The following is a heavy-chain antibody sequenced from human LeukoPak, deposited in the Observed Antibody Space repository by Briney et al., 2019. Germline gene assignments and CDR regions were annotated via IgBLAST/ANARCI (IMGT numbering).Heavy chain of an antibody. V-gene: IGHV3-30-3*01. CDR2: ISYDGSTQ. Sequence: PGGSLRLSCTASGFTSRNYAMHWVRQAPGKGLEWVTVISYDGSTQYYADSVKGRFTISRDNSRNTLYLQMNSLRVEDTAVFYCARDGYDMLTGYYAYHFDYWGQGTLVTVSS. D-gene: IGHD3-9*01. CDR3: ARDGYDMLTGYYAYHFDY. J-gene: IGHJ4*02. CDR1: GFTSRNYA.